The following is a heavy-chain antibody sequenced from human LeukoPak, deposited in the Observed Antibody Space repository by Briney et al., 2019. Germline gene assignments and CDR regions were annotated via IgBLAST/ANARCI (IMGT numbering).Heavy chain of an antibody. V-gene: IGHV3-21*01. CDR2: ISSSSSYI. CDR3: VGAAAGTWGFEYFQH. CDR1: GFTFSSYS. D-gene: IGHD6-13*01. Sequence: PGGSLRLSCAASGFTFSSYSLNWVRQAPGKGLEWVSSISSSSSYIYYADSVKGRFTISRDNAKNSLYLQMNSLRAEDTAVYYCVGAAAGTWGFEYFQHWGQGTLVTVSS. J-gene: IGHJ1*01.